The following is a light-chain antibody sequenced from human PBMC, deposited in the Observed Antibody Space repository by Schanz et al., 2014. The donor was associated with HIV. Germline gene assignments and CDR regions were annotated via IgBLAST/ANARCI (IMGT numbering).Light chain of an antibody. V-gene: IGKV3-20*01. Sequence: EKVMTQSPDTLSVSPGERVTLSCRASQSISSNLAWYQHKPGQAPTLLIYAASSRASGIPDRFSGSGSGADFTLTISGLEPEDFAVYYCHHYGGSFGPGTTVDYK. CDR2: AAS. CDR1: QSISSN. CDR3: HHYGGS. J-gene: IGKJ3*01.